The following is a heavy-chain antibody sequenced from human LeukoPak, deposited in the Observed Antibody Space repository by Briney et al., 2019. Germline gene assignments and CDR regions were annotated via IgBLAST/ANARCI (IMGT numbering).Heavy chain of an antibody. CDR2: INHSGST. CDR3: ARGRIAVAGNFDY. V-gene: IGHV4-34*01. Sequence: PSETLSLTCAVYGGSFSGYYWSWIRQPPGKGLEWIGEINHSGSTNYNPSLKSRVTISVDTSKNQFSLKLSSVTAADTAAYYCARGRIAVAGNFDYWGQGTLVTVSS. CDR1: GGSFSGYY. D-gene: IGHD6-19*01. J-gene: IGHJ4*02.